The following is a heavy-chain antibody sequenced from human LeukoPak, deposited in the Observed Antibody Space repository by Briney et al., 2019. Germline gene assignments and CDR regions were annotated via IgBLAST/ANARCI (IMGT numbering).Heavy chain of an antibody. CDR1: GASISTFY. D-gene: IGHD2-15*01. CDR3: ARNPEGGYSNWFDP. V-gene: IGHV4-59*01. CDR2: LFFGGST. J-gene: IGHJ5*02. Sequence: KPSETLSLTCTVSGASISTFYWSWIRQPPGKGLEWIGYLFFGGSTNYNPSLKSRVTISSDTSKNQLSLKLTSVTAADTAVYYCARNPEGGYSNWFDPWGQGTLVTVSS.